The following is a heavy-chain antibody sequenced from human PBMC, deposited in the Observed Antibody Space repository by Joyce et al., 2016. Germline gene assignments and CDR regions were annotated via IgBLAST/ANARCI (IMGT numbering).Heavy chain of an antibody. CDR3: ARGGGVHNSYAEYFQH. Sequence: QVQLQGSGPGLVKPSETLSLTCTVSGASINSYYWNWIRQPPGKGLEWIGHIYYSGNTNYNPSLKSRVTISVETSKNQFSLNLRSVTAADTAMYYCARGGGVHNSYAEYFQHWGQGTLVTVSS. V-gene: IGHV4-59*01. D-gene: IGHD3-16*01. J-gene: IGHJ1*01. CDR1: GASINSYY. CDR2: IYYSGNT.